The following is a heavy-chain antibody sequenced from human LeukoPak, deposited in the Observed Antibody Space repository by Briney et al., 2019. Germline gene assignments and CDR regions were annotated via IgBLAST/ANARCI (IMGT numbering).Heavy chain of an antibody. CDR1: GGSFSGYY. J-gene: IGHJ4*02. V-gene: IGHV4-34*01. CDR2: INHSGST. CDR3: ARDGPYSSSGHFDY. Sequence: SETLSLTCPVYGGSFSGYYWSWIRQPPGKGLEWIGEINHSGSTNYNPSLKSRVTISVDTSKNQFSLKLSSVTAADTAVYYCARDGPYSSSGHFDYWGQGTLVTVSS. D-gene: IGHD6-6*01.